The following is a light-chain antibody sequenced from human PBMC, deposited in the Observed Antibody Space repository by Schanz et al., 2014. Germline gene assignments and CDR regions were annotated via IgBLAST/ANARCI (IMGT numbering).Light chain of an antibody. V-gene: IGLV2-8*01. CDR1: SSDVGGYNY. CDR3: AAWDDSLSGLV. CDR2: EVS. Sequence: QSALTQPPSASGSPGQSVTFSCTGTSSDVGGYNYVSWYQQHPGKAPKLMIYEVSKRPSGVPDRFSGSKSGNTASLTVSGLQAEDEADYYCAAWDDSLSGLVFGGGTKLTVL. J-gene: IGLJ3*02.